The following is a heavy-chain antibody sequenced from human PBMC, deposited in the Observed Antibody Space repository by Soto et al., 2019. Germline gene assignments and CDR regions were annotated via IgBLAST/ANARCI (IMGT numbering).Heavy chain of an antibody. CDR2: IYYSGST. CDR1: GGSISSSSYY. CDR3: ASNGYYYYYYMDV. Sequence: SETLSLTCTVSGGSISSSSYYWGWIRQPPGKGLEWIGSIYYSGSTYYNPSLKSRVTISVDTSKNQFSLKLSSVAAADTAVYYCASNGYYYYYYMDVWGKGTTVTVSS. V-gene: IGHV4-39*07. J-gene: IGHJ6*03. D-gene: IGHD2-8*01.